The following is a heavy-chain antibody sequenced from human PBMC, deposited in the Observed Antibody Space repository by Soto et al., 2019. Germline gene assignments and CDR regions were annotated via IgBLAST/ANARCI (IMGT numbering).Heavy chain of an antibody. Sequence: EVQLVESGGGLVKPGGSLRRSCAASGFTFSSYSMNWVRQAPGKGLEWVSSISSSSSYIYYADSVKGRFTISRDNAKNSLYLQMNSLRAEDTAVYYCARAGPNGIFGVPYFDYWGQGTLVTVSS. V-gene: IGHV3-21*01. CDR2: ISSSSSYI. D-gene: IGHD3-3*01. CDR3: ARAGPNGIFGVPYFDY. J-gene: IGHJ4*02. CDR1: GFTFSSYS.